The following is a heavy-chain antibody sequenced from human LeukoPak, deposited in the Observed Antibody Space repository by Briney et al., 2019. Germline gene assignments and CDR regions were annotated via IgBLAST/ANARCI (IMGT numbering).Heavy chain of an antibody. CDR1: GFTFSRFW. CDR2: IKQDGSEK. V-gene: IGHV3-7*04. J-gene: IGHJ4*02. CDR3: ARDGTYTDYDPDFDI. Sequence: GGSLKLSCAASGFTFSRFWMSWVRQAPGKGLEWVANIKQDGSEKYYVDSVKGRFTISRDNAKNSLYLQMNSLRAEDTAVFYCARDGTYTDYDPDFDIWGQGTLVTVSS. D-gene: IGHD5-12*01.